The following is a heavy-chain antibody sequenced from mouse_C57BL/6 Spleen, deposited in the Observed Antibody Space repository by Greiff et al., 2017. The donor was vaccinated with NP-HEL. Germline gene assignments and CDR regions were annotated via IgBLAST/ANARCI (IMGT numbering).Heavy chain of an antibody. D-gene: IGHD2-3*01. CDR2: ISSGGSYT. V-gene: IGHV5-6*02. CDR1: GFTFSSYG. CDR3: ARGSIYDGYYVYAKDY. J-gene: IGHJ4*01. Sequence: EVKLVESGGDLVKPGGSLKLSCAASGFTFSSYGMSWVRQTPDKRLEWVATISSGGSYTYYPDSVKGRFTISRDNAKNTLYLQMSSLKSEDTAMYYCARGSIYDGYYVYAKDYWGQGTSVTVSS.